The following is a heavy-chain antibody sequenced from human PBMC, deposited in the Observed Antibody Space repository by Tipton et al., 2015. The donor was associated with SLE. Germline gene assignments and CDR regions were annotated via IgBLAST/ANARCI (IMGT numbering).Heavy chain of an antibody. CDR2: IIPIFGTA. D-gene: IGHD6-13*01. J-gene: IGHJ4*02. Sequence: QSGPEVKKPGPSVKVSCKASGGTFSSYAISWVRQAPGQGLEWMGGIIPIFGTANYAQKFQGRVTITADKSTSTAYMELSSLRSEDTAVYYCAATPHPAAGTNYWGQGTLVTVSS. CDR1: GGTFSSYA. CDR3: AATPHPAAGTNY. V-gene: IGHV1-69*06.